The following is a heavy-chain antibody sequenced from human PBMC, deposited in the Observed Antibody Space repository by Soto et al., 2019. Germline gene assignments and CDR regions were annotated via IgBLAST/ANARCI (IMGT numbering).Heavy chain of an antibody. CDR3: ARIRNARGSGWYYFDY. Sequence: SGPTLVNPTQTLTLTCTFSGFSLSTSGMCVSWIRQPPGKALGWLALIDWDDDKYYSTSLKTRLTISKDTSKNQVVLTMTNMDPVDTATYYCARIRNARGSGWYYFDYWGQGTLVTASS. D-gene: IGHD6-19*01. J-gene: IGHJ4*02. V-gene: IGHV2-70*01. CDR2: IDWDDDK. CDR1: GFSLSTSGMC.